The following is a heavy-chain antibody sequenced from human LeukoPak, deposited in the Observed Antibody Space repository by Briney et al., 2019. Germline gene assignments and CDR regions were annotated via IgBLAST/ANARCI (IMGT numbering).Heavy chain of an antibody. V-gene: IGHV3-74*01. Sequence: GGSLRLSCAASGFTFSNYWMHWIRQVPGKGLVWVSHVKYDGSATNYADSVKGRFTISRDNAKNTLYLQMNSLRAEDTAVYYCVSGSLQSGYNFDYWGQGALVTVSS. D-gene: IGHD3-3*01. CDR3: VSGSLQSGYNFDY. CDR1: GFTFSNYW. J-gene: IGHJ4*02. CDR2: VKYDGSAT.